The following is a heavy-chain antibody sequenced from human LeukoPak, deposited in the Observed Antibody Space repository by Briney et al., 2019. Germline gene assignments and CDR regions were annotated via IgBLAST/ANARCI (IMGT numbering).Heavy chain of an antibody. J-gene: IGHJ5*02. V-gene: IGHV1-69*13. Sequence: SVKVSCKASGGTFSSYAISWVRQAPGQGLEWMGGIIPIFGTANYAQKFQGRVTITADESTSTAYMELSSLRSEDTAVYYCARDATAMVMVWFDPWGQGTLVTVSS. CDR1: GGTFSSYA. CDR2: IIPIFGTA. CDR3: ARDATAMVMVWFDP. D-gene: IGHD5-18*01.